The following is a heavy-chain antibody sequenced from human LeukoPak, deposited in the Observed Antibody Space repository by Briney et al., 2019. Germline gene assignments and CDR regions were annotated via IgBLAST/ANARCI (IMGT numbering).Heavy chain of an antibody. CDR1: GGSISSSSYY. V-gene: IGHV4-39*07. D-gene: IGHD3-10*01. CDR3: ARDILLWFGGAGRWFDP. Sequence: ASETLSLTCTVSGGSISSSSYYWGWIRQPPGKGLEWIGSIYYSGSTYYNPSLKSRVTISVDTSKNQFSLKLSSVTAADTAVYYCARDILLWFGGAGRWFDPWGQGTLVTVSS. J-gene: IGHJ5*02. CDR2: IYYSGST.